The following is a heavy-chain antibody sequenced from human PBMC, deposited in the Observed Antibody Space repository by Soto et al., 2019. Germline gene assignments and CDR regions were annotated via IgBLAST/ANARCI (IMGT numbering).Heavy chain of an antibody. D-gene: IGHD5-18*01. CDR3: AKSRSAMVYYFDS. V-gene: IGHV3-23*01. CDR1: GFTFSSYA. Sequence: GGSLRLSCAASGFTFSSYAMSWVRQAPGKGLEWVSGISSTGAKTYYADSVKGRFTISRDNSKNTLYLQMNSLRAEDTAVYYCAKSRSAMVYYFDSWGQGTLVIVSS. J-gene: IGHJ4*02. CDR2: ISSTGAKT.